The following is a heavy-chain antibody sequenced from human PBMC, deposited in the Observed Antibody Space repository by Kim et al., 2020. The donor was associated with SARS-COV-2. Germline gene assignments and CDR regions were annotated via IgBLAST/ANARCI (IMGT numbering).Heavy chain of an antibody. J-gene: IGHJ4*02. Sequence: GPCKPDSMKGRFTTSRGNARKTVYLQRNSLRAEDTAVYYCARSSYPYYFDGWGQGALVTVSA. CDR2: GP. CDR3: ARSSYPYYFDG. D-gene: IGHD3-16*02. V-gene: IGHV3-74*01.